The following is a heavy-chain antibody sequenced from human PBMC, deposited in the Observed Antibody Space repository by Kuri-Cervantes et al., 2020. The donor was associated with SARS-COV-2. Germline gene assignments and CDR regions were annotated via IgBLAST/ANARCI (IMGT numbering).Heavy chain of an antibody. CDR3: ARGPYRGGHFDY. D-gene: IGHD3-10*01. Sequence: SETLSLTCTVSGGSISSSSYYWGWIRQPPGKGLEWIGSIYYSGNTNYNPSLKSRVAISVDTSKNQFSLRLSSVTAADTAVYYCARGPYRGGHFDYWGQGTLVTVSS. V-gene: IGHV4-39*07. CDR2: IYYSGNT. J-gene: IGHJ4*02. CDR1: GGSISSSSYY.